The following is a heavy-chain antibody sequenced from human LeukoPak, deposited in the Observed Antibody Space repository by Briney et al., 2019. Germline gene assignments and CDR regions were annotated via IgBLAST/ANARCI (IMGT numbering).Heavy chain of an antibody. CDR2: INPNRGGT. D-gene: IGHD3-10*01. CDR1: GYTFTGYY. Sequence: ASVKVSCKASGYTFTGYYMHWVRQAPGQGLEWMGWINPNRGGTNYAQKFQGRVTMTRDTSISTAYMELSRLRSDDTAVYYCARDVGSGYSNWFDPWGQGTLVTVSS. J-gene: IGHJ5*02. V-gene: IGHV1-2*02. CDR3: ARDVGSGYSNWFDP.